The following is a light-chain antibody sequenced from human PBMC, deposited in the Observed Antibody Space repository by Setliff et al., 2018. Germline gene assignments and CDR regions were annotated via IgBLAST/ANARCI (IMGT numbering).Light chain of an antibody. CDR2: EVP. J-gene: IGLJ1*01. Sequence: QSALTQPPSASGSPGQSVTISCTGTNSDVGGYSYVSWYQQRPGKAPKLLIYEVPKRPSGVPDRFSGSKSGNTASLTVSGLQAEDEADYYCSSYGGDNNLVFGPGTKVTVL. V-gene: IGLV2-8*01. CDR3: SSYGGDNNLV. CDR1: NSDVGGYSY.